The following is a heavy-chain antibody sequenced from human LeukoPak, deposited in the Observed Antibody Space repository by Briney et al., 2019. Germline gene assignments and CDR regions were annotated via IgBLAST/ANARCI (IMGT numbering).Heavy chain of an antibody. CDR3: ARFCSGGGCYHNWFDP. D-gene: IGHD2-15*01. CDR2: ISVYNGHT. CDR1: GYIFTSYG. Sequence: GASVKVSCKASGYIFTSYGISWVRQAPGQRLEWMGWISVYNGHTKYAQKFQDRVTMTTDTSTNTAYMELRGLTSDDTAVYYCARFCSGGGCYHNWFDPWGQGTLVTVSS. V-gene: IGHV1-18*01. J-gene: IGHJ5*02.